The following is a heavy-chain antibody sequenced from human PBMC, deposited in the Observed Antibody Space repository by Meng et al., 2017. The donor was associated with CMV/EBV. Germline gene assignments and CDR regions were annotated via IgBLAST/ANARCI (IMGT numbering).Heavy chain of an antibody. V-gene: IGHV3-53*01. Sequence: GESLKISCAASGFTVSSNYMSWVRQAPGKGLEWVSVIYSGGSTYYADSVKGRFTISRDNSKNTLYLQMNSLRAEDTAVYYCATSGCYYYYGMDVWGQGTTVTVSS. CDR2: IYSGGST. J-gene: IGHJ6*02. CDR1: GFTVSSNY. CDR3: ATSGCYYYYGMDV. D-gene: IGHD6-25*01.